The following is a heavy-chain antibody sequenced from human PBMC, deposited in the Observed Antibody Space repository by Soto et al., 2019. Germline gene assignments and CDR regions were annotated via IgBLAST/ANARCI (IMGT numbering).Heavy chain of an antibody. CDR1: GYTFTGYY. CDR3: ARDWVDTAIQGHYYYYGMDV. CDR2: INPNSGGT. V-gene: IGHV1-2*02. D-gene: IGHD5-18*01. J-gene: IGHJ6*02. Sequence: ASVKVSCKASGYTFTGYYMHWVRQAPGQGLEWMGWINPNSGGTNYAQKFQGRVTMTRDTSISTAYMELSRLRSDDTAVYYCARDWVDTAIQGHYYYYGMDVWGQGTTVTVS.